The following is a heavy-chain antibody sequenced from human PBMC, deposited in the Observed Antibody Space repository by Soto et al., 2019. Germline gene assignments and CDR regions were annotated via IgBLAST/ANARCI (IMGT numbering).Heavy chain of an antibody. J-gene: IGHJ4*02. CDR2: IWFDGSDK. CDR1: GFIFRNYA. D-gene: IGHD3-22*01. CDR3: ARDREIVVTGIDY. Sequence: GGSLRLSCAASGFIFRNYAMHWVRQAPGKGLEWLAVIWFDGSDKRRADSVKGRFSISRDNSNNTLYLQMSSLEVEDSAVYYCARDREIVVTGIDYWGQGTLVTVSS. V-gene: IGHV3-33*01.